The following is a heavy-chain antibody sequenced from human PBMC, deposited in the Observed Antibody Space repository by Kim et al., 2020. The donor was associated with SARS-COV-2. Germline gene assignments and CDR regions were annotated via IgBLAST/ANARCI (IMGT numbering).Heavy chain of an antibody. V-gene: IGHV3-23*01. CDR2: T. CDR3: AKKPRYYYGMDL. J-gene: IGHJ6*02. Sequence: TVYADAVKGRFTVSRDHSKHTLYLQMHTLGVEDTAIYYCAKKPRYYYGMDLWGQGTTVTVSS.